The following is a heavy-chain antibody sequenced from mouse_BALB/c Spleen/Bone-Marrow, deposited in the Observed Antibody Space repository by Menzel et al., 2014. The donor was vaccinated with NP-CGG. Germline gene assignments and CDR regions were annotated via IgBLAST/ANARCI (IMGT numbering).Heavy chain of an antibody. J-gene: IGHJ3*01. CDR1: GYAFTNYL. CDR3: ARSRGYDVGPFAF. CDR2: INPGSGSS. V-gene: IGHV1-54*01. Sequence: QVQLQQSGAELVRPGTSVKVSCKASGYAFTNYLIEWVKQRPGQGLEWIGVINPGSGSSNYNENFKGKATLTADRSSSTAYMLLSSLTSDDSAAYFCARSRGYDVGPFAFWGQGTLVTVSA. D-gene: IGHD2-2*01.